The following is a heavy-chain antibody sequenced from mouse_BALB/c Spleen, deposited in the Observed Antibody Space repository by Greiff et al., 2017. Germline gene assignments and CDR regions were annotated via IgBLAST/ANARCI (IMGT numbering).Heavy chain of an antibody. V-gene: IGHV5-17*02. CDR1: GFTFSSFG. CDR2: ISSGSSTI. CDR3: AKSTMITTSFAY. D-gene: IGHD2-4*01. Sequence: QGVESGGGLVQPGGSRKLSCAASGFTFSSFGMHWVRQAPEKGLEWVAYISSGSSTIYYADTVKGRFTISRDNPKNTLFLQMTSLRSEDTAMYYCAKSTMITTSFAYWGQGTLVTVSA. J-gene: IGHJ3*01.